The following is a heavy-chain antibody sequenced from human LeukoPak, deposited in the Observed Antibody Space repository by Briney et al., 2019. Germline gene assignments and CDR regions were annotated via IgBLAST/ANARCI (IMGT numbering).Heavy chain of an antibody. J-gene: IGHJ4*02. CDR3: ARGLYCSGGSCYPLFDY. D-gene: IGHD2-15*01. CDR1: GGSFSGYY. Sequence: PSETLSLTCAVYGGSFSGYYWSWIRQPPEKGLEWIGEINHSGSTNYNPSLKSRVTISVDTSKNQFSLKLSSVTAADTAVYYCARGLYCSGGSCYPLFDYWGQGTLVTVSS. CDR2: INHSGST. V-gene: IGHV4-34*01.